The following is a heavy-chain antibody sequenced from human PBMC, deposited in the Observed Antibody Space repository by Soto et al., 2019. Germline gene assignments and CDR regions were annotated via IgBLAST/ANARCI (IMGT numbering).Heavy chain of an antibody. J-gene: IGHJ3*02. CDR1: GFTFNDYA. CDR3: AKDLGPFDI. Sequence: EVQLVESGGGLVQPGRSLRLSCVASGFTFNDYAMHWVRQPPGKGLEWVSGLSWNSALIAYADSVKGRFTISRDNAKNSLYLQMNSLRAEDTALYCCAKDLGPFDIWGQGTMVTVSS. CDR2: LSWNSALI. V-gene: IGHV3-9*01.